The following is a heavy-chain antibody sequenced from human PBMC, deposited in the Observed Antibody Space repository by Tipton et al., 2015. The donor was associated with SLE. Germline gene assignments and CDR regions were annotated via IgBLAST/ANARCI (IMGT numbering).Heavy chain of an antibody. CDR3: ARVRGGYSGYRYYFDY. D-gene: IGHD5-12*01. J-gene: IGHJ4*02. CDR1: GGSISSSSYY. Sequence: LRLSCTVSGGSISSSSYYWGWIRQPPGKGLEWIGSIYYSGSTYYNPSLKSRVTISVDTSKNQFSLKLSSVTAADTAVYYCARVRGGYSGYRYYFDYWGQGTLVTVSS. CDR2: IYYSGST. V-gene: IGHV4-39*07.